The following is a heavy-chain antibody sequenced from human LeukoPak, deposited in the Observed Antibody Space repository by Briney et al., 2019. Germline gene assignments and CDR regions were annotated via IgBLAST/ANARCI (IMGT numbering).Heavy chain of an antibody. Sequence: SETLSLTCTVSGGSISSYYWGWIRQPAGKGLEWIGRIYTSGSTNYNPSLKSRVTMSVDTSKNQFSLKLSSVTAADTAVYYCARDGIEVAGTGYFDYWDHGTLVTVSS. CDR1: GGSISSYY. J-gene: IGHJ4*01. CDR2: IYTSGST. V-gene: IGHV4-4*07. D-gene: IGHD6-13*01. CDR3: ARDGIEVAGTGYFDY.